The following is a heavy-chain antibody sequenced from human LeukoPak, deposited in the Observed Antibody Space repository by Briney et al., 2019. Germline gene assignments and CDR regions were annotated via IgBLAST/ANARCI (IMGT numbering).Heavy chain of an antibody. J-gene: IGHJ4*02. CDR2: IYYSGST. D-gene: IGHD6-13*01. Sequence: SQTLSLTCTVSGGSISNGDYYLSWIRQPPGKGLEWIGYIYYSGSTYYNPSLKSRVTISVDTSKNQFSLKLSSVTAADTAVYYCARVWYSSSCFDYWGQGTLVTVSS. CDR1: GGSISNGDYY. CDR3: ARVWYSSSCFDY. V-gene: IGHV4-30-4*08.